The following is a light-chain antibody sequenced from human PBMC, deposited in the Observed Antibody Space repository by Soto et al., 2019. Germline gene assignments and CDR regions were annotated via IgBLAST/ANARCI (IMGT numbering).Light chain of an antibody. J-gene: IGLJ2*01. V-gene: IGLV2-14*01. CDR1: SNDVGGYNY. CDR3: TSYTSTSPVV. Sequence: QSALTQPASVSGSPGQSITISCTGTSNDVGGYNYVSWYQQHPGKAPKVIIYDVSNRPSGVSNRFSASKSGNTASLTISGLQAEDEAAYYCTSYTSTSPVVFGGGTKLTVL. CDR2: DVS.